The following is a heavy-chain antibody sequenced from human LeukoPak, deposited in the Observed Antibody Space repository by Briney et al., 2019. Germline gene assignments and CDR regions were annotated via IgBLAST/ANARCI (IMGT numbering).Heavy chain of an antibody. J-gene: IGHJ4*02. Sequence: SETLSLTRTVSGGSISSDYWSWIRQPPGKGLEWIGYIYYSGSTNYNPSLKSRVTISVDTSKNQFSLKLSSVTAADTAVYYCARRGRSGSWYYFDYWGQGTLVTVSS. V-gene: IGHV4-59*01. CDR1: GGSISSDY. CDR2: IYYSGST. D-gene: IGHD6-13*01. CDR3: ARRGRSGSWYYFDY.